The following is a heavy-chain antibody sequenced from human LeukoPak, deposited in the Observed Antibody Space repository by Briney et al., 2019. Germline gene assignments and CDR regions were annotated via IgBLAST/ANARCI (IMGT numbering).Heavy chain of an antibody. CDR1: GFTFSSYA. CDR3: TSHKGYYYYMDV. J-gene: IGHJ6*03. V-gene: IGHV3-23*01. Sequence: GGSLRLSCAASGFTFSSYAMSWVRQAPGKGLEWVSAISGSGGSTYYADSVKGRFTISRDNSKNTAYLQMNSLKTEDTAVYYCTSHKGYYYYMDVWGKGTTVTVSS. CDR2: ISGSGGST.